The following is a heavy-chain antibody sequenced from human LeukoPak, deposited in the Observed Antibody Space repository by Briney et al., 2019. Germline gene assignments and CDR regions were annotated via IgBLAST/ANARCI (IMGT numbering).Heavy chain of an antibody. CDR3: ARELIVGDYMDV. V-gene: IGHV4-39*07. Sequence: SETLSLTCTVSGGSISSSSYYWGWIRQPPGKGLEWIGSIYYSGSTYYNPSLKSRVTISVDTSKNQFSLKLSSVTAADTAVYYCARELIVGDYMDVWGKGTTVTVSS. J-gene: IGHJ6*03. D-gene: IGHD3-22*01. CDR1: GGSISSSSYY. CDR2: IYYSGST.